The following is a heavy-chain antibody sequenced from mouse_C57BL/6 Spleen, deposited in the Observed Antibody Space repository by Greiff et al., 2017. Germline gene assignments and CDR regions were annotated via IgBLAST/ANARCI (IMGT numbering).Heavy chain of an antibody. CDR2: IDPSDSET. CDR3: ARRGLHGAMDY. CDR1: GYTFTSYW. D-gene: IGHD2-4*01. V-gene: IGHV1-52*01. Sequence: VQLQQPGAELVRPGSSVKLSCKASGYTFTSYWMHWVKQRPIQGLEWIGNIDPSDSETHYNQKFKDKATLTVDKSSSTAYMQLSSLTSEDAAVYYCARRGLHGAMDYWGQGTSVTVSS. J-gene: IGHJ4*01.